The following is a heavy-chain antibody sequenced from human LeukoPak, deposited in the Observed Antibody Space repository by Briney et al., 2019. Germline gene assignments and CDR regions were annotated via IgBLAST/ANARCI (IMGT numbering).Heavy chain of an antibody. V-gene: IGHV4-4*07. CDR2: IYTSGGT. J-gene: IGHJ5*02. Sequence: PSGTLSLTCTVSGGSISSYYWSWIRQPAGKGLEWIGRIYTSGGTNYNPSLKSRVTISVDTSKNQFSLKLSSVTAADTAVYYCARGLVVTPGDWFDPWGQGTLVTVSS. CDR1: GGSISSYY. CDR3: ARGLVVTPGDWFDP. D-gene: IGHD2/OR15-2a*01.